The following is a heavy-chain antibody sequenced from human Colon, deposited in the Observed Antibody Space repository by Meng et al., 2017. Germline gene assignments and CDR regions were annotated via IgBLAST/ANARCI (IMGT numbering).Heavy chain of an antibody. Sequence: QVQLVQSVAEVEKPGASVKVSCKASGYTFSDYHMHWVRQAPGQGLEWMGIINPSGGGTRYAQKFQGRVTMSRDTSTSTVYMDLSSLTSGDTAVYYCARERFGESPDYWGQGTLVTVSS. CDR1: GYTFSDYH. J-gene: IGHJ4*02. CDR2: INPSGGGT. V-gene: IGHV1-46*01. D-gene: IGHD3-16*01. CDR3: ARERFGESPDY.